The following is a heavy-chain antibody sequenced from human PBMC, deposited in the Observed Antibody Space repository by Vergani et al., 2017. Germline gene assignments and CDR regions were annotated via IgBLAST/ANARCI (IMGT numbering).Heavy chain of an antibody. D-gene: IGHD3-16*01. CDR1: GFTLSNYD. V-gene: IGHV3-30*02. CDR3: AKHFRGWGIDY. CDR2: IQFDGSNQ. Sequence: QVQLVESGGGVVQRGGSLTLSCATSGFTLSNYDMQWIRQGPSKGLEFVPFIQFDGSNQYYADSVKGRFTLSRDFSKNTLYLQMNSLRTDDTATYYCAKHFRGWGIDYWGQGTQVIVSS. J-gene: IGHJ4*02.